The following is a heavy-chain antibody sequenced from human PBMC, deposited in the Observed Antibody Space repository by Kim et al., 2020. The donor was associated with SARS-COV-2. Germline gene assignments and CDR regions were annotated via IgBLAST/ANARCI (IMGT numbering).Heavy chain of an antibody. J-gene: IGHJ4*02. V-gene: IGHV3-33*01. Sequence: GGSLRLSCAASGFTFSSYGMHWVRQAPGKGLEWVAVIWYDGSNTYYADSVKGRFTISRDNSKNTLYLQMNSLRAEDTAVYYCARGGSPLIAARREFDYWGQGTLVTVSS. D-gene: IGHD6-6*01. CDR3: ARGGSPLIAARREFDY. CDR2: IWYDGSNT. CDR1: GFTFSSYG.